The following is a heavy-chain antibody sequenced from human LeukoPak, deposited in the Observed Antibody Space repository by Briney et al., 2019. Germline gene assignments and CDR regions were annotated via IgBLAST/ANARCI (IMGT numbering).Heavy chain of an antibody. Sequence: ASVKVSCKTSGYTFTGYHINWVRQAPGQGLEWVRWIRPNDGVTKYSQNLQGRVSMSRDTSISTTYLELSSLTSDDTATYYCARDDEHPYDTKVLDAYDVWGQGTMVTVSS. D-gene: IGHD3-22*01. J-gene: IGHJ3*01. CDR2: IRPNDGVT. CDR3: ARDDEHPYDTKVLDAYDV. V-gene: IGHV1-2*02. CDR1: GYTFTGYH.